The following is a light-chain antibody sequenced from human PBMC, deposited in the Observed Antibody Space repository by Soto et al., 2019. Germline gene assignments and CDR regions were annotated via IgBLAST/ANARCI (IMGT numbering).Light chain of an antibody. CDR3: QTWGTGIHV. V-gene: IGLV4-69*01. CDR1: SGHSSYA. CDR2: LNSDGSH. J-gene: IGLJ1*01. Sequence: QLVLTQSPSASASLGASVKLTCTLSSGHSSYAIAWHQQQPEKGPRYLMKLNSDGSHSKGDGIPDRFSGSSSGAERYLIISSXXSXDXAXYYCQTWGTGIHVFGTGTKVTVL.